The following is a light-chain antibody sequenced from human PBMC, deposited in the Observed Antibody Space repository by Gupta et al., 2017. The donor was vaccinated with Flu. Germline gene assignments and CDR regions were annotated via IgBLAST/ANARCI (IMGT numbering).Light chain of an antibody. CDR1: QTISTY. Sequence: DIQMTQSPSSLSASVGDRVIITCRASQTISTYLHWYQQKPGKAPELLIYAASRVQSGVPSRFSGSGSGTDFTLSISRLQPEEFAYYYCQQSYSIPITFGGGTQVEIK. J-gene: IGKJ4*01. V-gene: IGKV1-39*01. CDR2: AAS. CDR3: QQSYSIPIT.